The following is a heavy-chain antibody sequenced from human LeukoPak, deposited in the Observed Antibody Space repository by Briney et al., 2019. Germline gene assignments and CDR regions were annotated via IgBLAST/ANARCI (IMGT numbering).Heavy chain of an antibody. J-gene: IGHJ4*02. V-gene: IGHV4-30-4*01. CDR2: IYYSGST. Sequence: SETLSLTCTVSGGPISSGDYYWSWIRQPPGKGLEWIGYIYYSGSTYYNPSLKSRVTISVDTSKNQFSLKLSSVTAADTAVYYCARVERYFDWSLDYWGQGTLVTVSS. CDR1: GGPISSGDYY. CDR3: ARVERYFDWSLDY. D-gene: IGHD3-9*01.